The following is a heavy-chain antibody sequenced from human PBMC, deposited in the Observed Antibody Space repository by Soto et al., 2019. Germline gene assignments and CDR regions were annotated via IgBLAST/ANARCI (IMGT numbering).Heavy chain of an antibody. V-gene: IGHV1-3*01. CDR2: INAGNGNT. Sequence: ASVKVSCKASGYTFTSYAMHWVRQAPGQRLEWMGWINAGNGNTKYPQKFQGRVTITRDTSASSAYMELSSLRSEDTAVYYCARTRILEWLLSGGYYYYYMDVWGKGTTVTVSS. CDR3: ARTRILEWLLSGGYYYYYMDV. D-gene: IGHD3-3*01. J-gene: IGHJ6*03. CDR1: GYTFTSYA.